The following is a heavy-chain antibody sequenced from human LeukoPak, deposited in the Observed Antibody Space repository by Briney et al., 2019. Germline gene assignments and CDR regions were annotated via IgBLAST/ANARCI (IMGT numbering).Heavy chain of an antibody. V-gene: IGHV3-9*01. J-gene: IGHJ4*02. D-gene: IGHD4-17*01. Sequence: GGSLRLSCAASGFTFDDYAMHWVRQAPGKGLEWVSGISWNSGSIGYADSVKGRFTISRDNAKNSLYLQMNSLRAEDTAVYYCAVAFMTTDYWGQGTLVTVSS. CDR3: AVAFMTTDY. CDR1: GFTFDDYA. CDR2: ISWNSGSI.